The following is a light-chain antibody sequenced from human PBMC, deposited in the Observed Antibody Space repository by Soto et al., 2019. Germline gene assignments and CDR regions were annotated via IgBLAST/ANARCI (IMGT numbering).Light chain of an antibody. J-gene: IGKJ1*01. CDR1: QGISNY. CDR3: LKYNSART. CDR2: AAS. V-gene: IGKV1-27*01. Sequence: DIQMTQNPSSLSASVGDRVTISCRASQGISNYLAWYQQKPGKVPKLLIYAASTLQSGVPSRFSGSGSGTDFTLTISCLQPEDIATYYCLKYNSARTFGHRTKADI.